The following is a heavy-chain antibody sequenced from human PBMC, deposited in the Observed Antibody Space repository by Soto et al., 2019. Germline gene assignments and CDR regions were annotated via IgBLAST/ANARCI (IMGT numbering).Heavy chain of an antibody. D-gene: IGHD2-15*01. CDR2: IYHSGST. Sequence: SETLSLTCTVSGDSISSGGYYWSWIRQHPGKGLEWIGYIYHSGSTYYNPSLKSRVTISVDRSKNQFSLKLSSVTAADTAVYYCARGQVVAAQHWGQGTLVTVS. CDR1: GDSISSGGYY. CDR3: ARGQVVAAQH. J-gene: IGHJ4*02. V-gene: IGHV4-30-2*01.